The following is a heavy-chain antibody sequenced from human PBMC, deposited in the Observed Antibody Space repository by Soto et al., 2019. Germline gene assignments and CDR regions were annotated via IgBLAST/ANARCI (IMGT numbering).Heavy chain of an antibody. CDR2: INPNSGGT. Sequence: GASVKVSCKASGYTFTGYYMHWVRQAPGQGLEWMGWINPNSGGTNYAQKFQGWVTMTRDTSISTAYMELSRLRSDDTAVYYCARSPTVTTGLDYWGQGTLVTVSS. D-gene: IGHD4-17*01. CDR3: ARSPTVTTGLDY. V-gene: IGHV1-2*04. CDR1: GYTFTGYY. J-gene: IGHJ4*02.